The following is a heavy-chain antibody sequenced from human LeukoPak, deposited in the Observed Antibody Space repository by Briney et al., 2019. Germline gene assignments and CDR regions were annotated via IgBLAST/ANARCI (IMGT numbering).Heavy chain of an antibody. CDR3: AKTAKYYYGSETYYFFEY. Sequence: SETLSLTCTVSGGSISSRPYYWGWIRQPPGKGLEWLGSFSYSGSTYYKPSLKSRVTISLDTSQNQFSLKLTSVTPADTAVYYCAKTAKYYYGSETYYFFEYWGQGTLVTVSS. V-gene: IGHV4-39*07. J-gene: IGHJ4*02. CDR1: GGSISSRPYY. CDR2: FSYSGST. D-gene: IGHD3-10*01.